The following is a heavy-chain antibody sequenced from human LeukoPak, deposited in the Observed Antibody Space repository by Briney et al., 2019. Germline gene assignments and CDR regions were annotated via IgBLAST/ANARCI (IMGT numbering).Heavy chain of an antibody. J-gene: IGHJ4*02. CDR1: GDTFSMYT. D-gene: IGHD2-15*01. CDR2: IIPIPDIA. Sequence: ASVKVSCKASGDTFSMYTFSWVRQAPGQGLEWMGRIIPIPDIANYPQKFQGRVSITADILTSTTYMELSSLRSDDTAVYYCARDHCSGGTCLGGHWGQGTLVTVSS. V-gene: IGHV1-69*04. CDR3: ARDHCSGGTCLGGH.